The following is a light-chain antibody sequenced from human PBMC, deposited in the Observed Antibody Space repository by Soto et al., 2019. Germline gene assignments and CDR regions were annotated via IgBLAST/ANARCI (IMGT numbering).Light chain of an antibody. CDR3: QQYGRAPLFT. V-gene: IGKV3-20*01. J-gene: IGKJ3*01. CDR2: GAS. CDR1: QNVDNNF. Sequence: EIVLTQSPGNLSLSPGERVTLSCRASQNVDNNFLAWYQQKAGQAPRLLIHGASSRATGIPDRFSGSGSGTDFTLTISRLEPEDFAVYYCQQYGRAPLFTFGPGTKVDIK.